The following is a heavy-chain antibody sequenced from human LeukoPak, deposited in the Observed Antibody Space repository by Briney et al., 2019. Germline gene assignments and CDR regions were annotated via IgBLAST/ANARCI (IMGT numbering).Heavy chain of an antibody. D-gene: IGHD2-21*02. V-gene: IGHV3-23*01. CDR3: AKDPPYYCGADCYDYFDS. Sequence: PGGSLRLSCAASGFTFSSYAMSWVRQAPGKGLEWVSGISNSGGTTYYADSVKGRFTISRDNSKNALYLQMNSLRAEDTAVYYCAKDPPYYCGADCYDYFDSWGQGAQVTVSS. CDR2: ISNSGGTT. J-gene: IGHJ4*02. CDR1: GFTFSSYA.